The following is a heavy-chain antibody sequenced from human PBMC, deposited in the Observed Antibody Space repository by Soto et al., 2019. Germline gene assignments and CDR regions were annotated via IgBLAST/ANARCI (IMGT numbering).Heavy chain of an antibody. CDR1: GFTFSSYA. V-gene: IGHV3-21*01. CDR2: ITETSLYT. J-gene: IGHJ6*02. Sequence: GGSMRLSCAASGFTFSSYAMSWVSQAPGKGLEWVSSITETSLYTYYADSVKGRFTISRDNSKNTLYLQMSSLRAEDTAVYYCVKDQGYCSSTSCYRGHSYGYIHYYYYGMDVWGQGTTVTVSS. CDR3: VKDQGYCSSTSCYRGHSYGYIHYYYYGMDV. D-gene: IGHD2-2*02.